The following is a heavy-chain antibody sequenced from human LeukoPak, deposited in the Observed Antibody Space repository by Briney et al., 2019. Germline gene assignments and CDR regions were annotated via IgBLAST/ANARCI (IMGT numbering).Heavy chain of an antibody. V-gene: IGHV4-4*02. CDR3: ASKNYYDSSGYYYGAYFDY. J-gene: IGHJ4*02. CDR2: IDHSGST. CDR1: GGSISSYY. Sequence: SETLSLTCTVSGGSISSYYWSWVRQPPGKGLEWIGEIDHSGSTSYNPSLKSRVTMSVDRSQNQFSLRLSTVTAADTAVYYCASKNYYDSSGYYYGAYFDYWGQGTLVTVSS. D-gene: IGHD3-22*01.